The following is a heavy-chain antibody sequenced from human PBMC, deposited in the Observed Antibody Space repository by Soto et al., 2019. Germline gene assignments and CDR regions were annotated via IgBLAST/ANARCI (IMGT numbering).Heavy chain of an antibody. CDR2: IYYSGST. J-gene: IGHJ4*01. Sequence: QVQLQESGPGLVKPSQTLSLTCTVSGGSISSGDYYWSWIRQPPGKGLEWIGYIYYSGSTYYNPSLKSRVTISVDTSKNQFSLKLSSVTAADTAVYYCASVGYCTNGVCWGFDYWGHGTLVTVSS. V-gene: IGHV4-30-4*01. CDR1: GGSISSGDYY. CDR3: ASVGYCTNGVCWGFDY. D-gene: IGHD2-8*01.